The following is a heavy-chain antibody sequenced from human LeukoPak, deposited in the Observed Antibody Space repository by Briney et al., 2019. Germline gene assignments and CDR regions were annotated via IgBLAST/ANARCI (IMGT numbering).Heavy chain of an antibody. V-gene: IGHV4-59*01. CDR1: GGSISSYY. CDR2: IYHSGYS. J-gene: IGHJ4*02. D-gene: IGHD5-12*01. Sequence: SETLSLTCTVFGGSISSYYWSWIRQPPGKGLEWIGYIYHSGYSNYKPSLKSRVTISVDTSENQFSLELSSVTAADTAVYYCARGPLGSGYTYFDYWGQGTLVTVSS. CDR3: ARGPLGSGYTYFDY.